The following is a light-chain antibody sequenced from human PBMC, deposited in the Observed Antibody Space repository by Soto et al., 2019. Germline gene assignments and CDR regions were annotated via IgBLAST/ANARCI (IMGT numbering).Light chain of an antibody. CDR2: AAS. CDR1: QSISGY. V-gene: IGKV1-39*01. Sequence: DIQMTQSPTSLSASVGDRVTITCRASQSISGYLNWYQQKPGKAPRPLIYAASSLHSGVPSRFSGSGSWTDFTLTISSLQPEDFATYYCQQAYSTPITFGQGTRLEI. CDR3: QQAYSTPIT. J-gene: IGKJ5*01.